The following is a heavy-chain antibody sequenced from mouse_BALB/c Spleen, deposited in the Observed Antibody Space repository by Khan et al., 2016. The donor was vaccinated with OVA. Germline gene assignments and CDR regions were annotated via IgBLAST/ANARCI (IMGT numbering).Heavy chain of an antibody. J-gene: IGHJ3*01. CDR3: ARGGYGGFAY. V-gene: IGHV1-9*01. CDR1: GYTFSSYW. D-gene: IGHD2-2*01. CDR2: ILPGSGNT. Sequence: QVQLKESGVELMKPGASVKISCKATGYTFSSYWIEWVKQRPGHGLEWIGDILPGSGNTNNNEKFKGKATFTADTSSNTAYMQLSSLTSEDSAVYYCARGGYGGFAYWGQGTLVTVS.